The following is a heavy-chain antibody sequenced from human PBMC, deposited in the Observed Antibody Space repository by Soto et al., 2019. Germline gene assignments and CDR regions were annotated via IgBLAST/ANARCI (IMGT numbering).Heavy chain of an antibody. D-gene: IGHD3-10*01. Sequence: SETLSLTCTFSGSSISSYYWSWIRQPPGKGLEWIGYIYCSGSTNYNPSLKSRVTISVDTSKNQFSLKLSSVTAADTAVYYCARGSYGSGSYSGYYYGMDVWGQGTTVT. J-gene: IGHJ6*02. CDR2: IYCSGST. CDR1: GSSISSYY. V-gene: IGHV4-59*01. CDR3: ARGSYGSGSYSGYYYGMDV.